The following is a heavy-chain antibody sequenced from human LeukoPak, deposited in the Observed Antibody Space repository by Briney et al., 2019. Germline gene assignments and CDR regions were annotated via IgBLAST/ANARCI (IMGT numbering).Heavy chain of an antibody. D-gene: IGHD6-13*01. CDR2: ISGSGYRI. J-gene: IGHJ4*02. V-gene: IGHV3-23*01. CDR1: GFTFSNYA. Sequence: GGSLRLSCAASGFTFSNYAMNWVRQAPGKGLEWVSGISGSGYRIYYADSVEGRFTVSREISKNTMYLQMNSLRAEDTAVYFCAKDGVATVGYYFDSWGQETLVTVSS. CDR3: AKDGVATVGYYFDS.